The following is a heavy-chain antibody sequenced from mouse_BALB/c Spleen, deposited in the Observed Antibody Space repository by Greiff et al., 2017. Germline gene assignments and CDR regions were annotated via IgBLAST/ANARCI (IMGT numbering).Heavy chain of an antibody. CDR2: ISDGGSYT. J-gene: IGHJ3*01. CDR3: ARPLTTATGFAY. V-gene: IGHV5-4*02. Sequence: EVQLVESGGGLVKPGGSLKLSCAASGFTFSDYYMYWVRQTPEKRLEWVATISDGGSYTYYPDSVKGRITISRDNAKNNLYLQMSSLKSEDTAMYYCARPLTTATGFAYWGQGTLVTVSA. D-gene: IGHD1-2*01. CDR1: GFTFSDYY.